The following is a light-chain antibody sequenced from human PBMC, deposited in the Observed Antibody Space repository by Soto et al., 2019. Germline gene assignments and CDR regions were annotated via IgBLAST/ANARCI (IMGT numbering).Light chain of an antibody. Sequence: ELLMTQSPATLSASPGETATLSCRASQSVFGNLAWYQQRPGQAPRLLIYAASARAAGIPARFSGGGSGAEYTLTISNLQSEDFAVYYCQQYNNWPLLSFGGGTKVEI. CDR3: QQYNNWPLLS. CDR1: QSVFGN. CDR2: AAS. J-gene: IGKJ4*01. V-gene: IGKV3D-15*01.